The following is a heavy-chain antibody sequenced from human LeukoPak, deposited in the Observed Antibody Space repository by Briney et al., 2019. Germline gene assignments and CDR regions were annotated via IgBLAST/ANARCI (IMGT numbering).Heavy chain of an antibody. CDR1: GGSISSGDYY. J-gene: IGHJ4*02. Sequence: SETLSLTCTVSGGSISSGDYYWSWIRQPPGKGLEWIGYIYYSGSTYYNPSLKSRVTISVDTSKNQFSLKLSSVTAADTVVYYCARTSRRGWFAFDYWGQGTLVTVSS. V-gene: IGHV4-30-4*08. CDR2: IYYSGST. CDR3: ARTSRRGWFAFDY. D-gene: IGHD3-10*01.